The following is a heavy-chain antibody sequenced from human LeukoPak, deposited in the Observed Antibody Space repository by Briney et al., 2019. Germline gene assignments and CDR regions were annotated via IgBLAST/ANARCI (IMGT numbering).Heavy chain of an antibody. D-gene: IGHD1-26*01. J-gene: IGHJ4*02. V-gene: IGHV1-46*01. CDR1: GYSFIMYH. Sequence: ASVKVSCKASGYSFIMYHIHWVRQAPGQGLEWMGVLKLYDGSISHAQKFQGRVTMTSDTSTSTVYMELSSLRSEDTAVYYCAKTPPRYSGSYFDYWGQGTLATVSS. CDR2: LKLYDGSI. CDR3: AKTPPRYSGSYFDY.